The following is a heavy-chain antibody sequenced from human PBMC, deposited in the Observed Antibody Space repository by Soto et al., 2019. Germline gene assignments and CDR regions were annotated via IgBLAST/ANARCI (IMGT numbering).Heavy chain of an antibody. Sequence: PSETLSLTCSVSGASISNPAYYWGWVRQPPGGGLDFIGYIFYTGSAYYNPSLKSRLTMSVDTSQNQFSLSLSSVTAADTAVYFCGRYNLLWFDTWGQGTLVTVSS. CDR3: GRYNLLWFDT. V-gene: IGHV4-30-4*01. J-gene: IGHJ5*02. CDR1: GASISNPAYY. CDR2: IFYTGSA. D-gene: IGHD1-1*01.